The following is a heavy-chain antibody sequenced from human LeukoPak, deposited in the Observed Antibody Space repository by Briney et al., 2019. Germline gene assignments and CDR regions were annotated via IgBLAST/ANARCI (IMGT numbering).Heavy chain of an antibody. J-gene: IGHJ3*02. CDR1: GFTFDDYA. CDR3: AKDRLLWFGEADAFDI. CDR2: ISGDGGST. Sequence: GGSLRLSCAASGFTFDDYAMHWVRQAPGKGLEWVSLISGDGGSTYYADSVKGRFTISRDNSKNSLYLQMNSLRTEDTALYHCAKDRLLWFGEADAFDIWGQGTMVTVSS. D-gene: IGHD3-10*01. V-gene: IGHV3-43*02.